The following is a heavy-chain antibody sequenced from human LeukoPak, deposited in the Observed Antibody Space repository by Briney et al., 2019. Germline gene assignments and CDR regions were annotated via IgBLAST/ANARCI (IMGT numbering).Heavy chain of an antibody. J-gene: IGHJ5*02. CDR1: GFTFSSYA. V-gene: IGHV3-53*01. Sequence: PGGSLRLSCAASGFTFSSYAMGWVRQAPGKGLEWVSVMYSGGDTYYADSVKGRFTFSRDISKNTLYLQMNGLRTEDTAMYYCARDAPQVPAAGVLASWGQGTLVTVSS. CDR3: ARDAPQVPAAGVLAS. CDR2: MYSGGDT. D-gene: IGHD6-13*01.